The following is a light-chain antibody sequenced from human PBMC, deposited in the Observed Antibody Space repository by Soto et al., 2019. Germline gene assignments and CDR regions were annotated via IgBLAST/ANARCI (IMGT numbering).Light chain of an antibody. CDR2: DNS. J-gene: IGLJ2*01. CDR3: GTWDSSLRGGV. Sequence: QSVLTQVPSVSAAPGQTVTITCSGSNSNIGTNDVSWYQQLPGTAPKLLIYDNSKRPAGISDRFSGSKSGTSVTLGITGLQTGDEAEYYGGTWDSSLRGGVFGGGTKLTVL. CDR1: NSNIGTND. V-gene: IGLV1-51*01.